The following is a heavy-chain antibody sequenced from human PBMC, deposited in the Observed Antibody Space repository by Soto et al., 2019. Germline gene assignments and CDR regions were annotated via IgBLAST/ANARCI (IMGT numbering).Heavy chain of an antibody. D-gene: IGHD5-12*01. Sequence: QVQLQQWGAGLLKPSETLSLNCAVNGGSLSGFYWSWIRKPPGKGLAWIGEIKDVGYTNYSPSLKSRATISSDRSNNQFSLRLNSVTAADTGVYYCARGQEGVVATHWDQGALVTVSS. CDR1: GGSLSGFY. V-gene: IGHV4-34*01. J-gene: IGHJ4*02. CDR3: ARGQEGVVATH. CDR2: IKDVGYT.